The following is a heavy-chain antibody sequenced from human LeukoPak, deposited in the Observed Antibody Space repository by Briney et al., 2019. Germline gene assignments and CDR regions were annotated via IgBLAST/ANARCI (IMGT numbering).Heavy chain of an antibody. V-gene: IGHV1-46*01. CDR3: ARDRVREMATITDY. D-gene: IGHD5-24*01. CDR1: GYTFTSYY. CDR2: INPSGGST. J-gene: IGHJ4*02. Sequence: ASVKDSCKASGYTFTSYYLHWVRQAPGQGLEWMGIINPSGGSTSYAQKFQGRVTMTRDMSTSTVYMELSSLRSEDTAVYYCARDRVREMATITDYWGQGTLVTVSS.